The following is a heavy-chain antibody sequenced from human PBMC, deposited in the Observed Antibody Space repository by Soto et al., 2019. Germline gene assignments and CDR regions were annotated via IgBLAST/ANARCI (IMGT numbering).Heavy chain of an antibody. Sequence: GESLKSSCKGSGYNFTSYWIGWVRLMTAKGLEWMGIIYPGDSDARYSPSFQGQVTISADKSINTAYLQWSSLKASDTAIYYCARQIVIVGSTYDAFDIWGQGTMVTVSS. CDR2: IYPGDSDA. D-gene: IGHD1-26*01. CDR3: ARQIVIVGSTYDAFDI. J-gene: IGHJ3*02. V-gene: IGHV5-51*01. CDR1: GYNFTSYW.